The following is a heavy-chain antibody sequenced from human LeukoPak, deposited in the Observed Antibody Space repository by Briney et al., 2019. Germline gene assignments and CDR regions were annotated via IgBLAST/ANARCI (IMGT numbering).Heavy chain of an antibody. Sequence: GGSLRLSCVASGFTFEKYAMHWVRQAPGKGLEWVSGISWNSGSIGYADFAKGRFTISRDNARNSLFLQMNTLKPEDTALYYCAKDRDPPFIGNSYGYYSDYWGQGTLVTVSS. D-gene: IGHD5-18*01. J-gene: IGHJ4*02. CDR3: AKDRDPPFIGNSYGYYSDY. CDR2: ISWNSGSI. V-gene: IGHV3-9*01. CDR1: GFTFEKYA.